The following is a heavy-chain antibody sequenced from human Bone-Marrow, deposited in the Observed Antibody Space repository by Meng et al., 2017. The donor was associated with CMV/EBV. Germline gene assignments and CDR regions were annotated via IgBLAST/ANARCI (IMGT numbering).Heavy chain of an antibody. CDR3: AKGVLREIDAFDI. CDR2: IYSGGST. V-gene: IGHV3-66*02. D-gene: IGHD3-10*01. J-gene: IGHJ3*02. CDR1: GFTVSSNY. Sequence: GESLKISCAASGFTVSSNYMSWVRQAPGKGLEWVSVIYSGGSTYYADPVKGRFTISRDNSKNTLYLQMNSLRAEDTAVYYCAKGVLREIDAFDIWGQGTMVTVSS.